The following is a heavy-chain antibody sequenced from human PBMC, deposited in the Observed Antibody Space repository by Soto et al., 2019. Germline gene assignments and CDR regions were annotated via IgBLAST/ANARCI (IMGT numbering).Heavy chain of an antibody. CDR2: IIPIFGTA. CDR3: ARADVDMVATITRSSYYYGMDV. J-gene: IGHJ6*02. CDR1: GGTFSSYA. D-gene: IGHD5-12*01. V-gene: IGHV1-69*01. Sequence: QVQLVQSGAEVKKPGSSVKVSCKASGGTFSSYAISWVRQAPGQGLEWMGGIIPIFGTANYAQKFQGRVTITADESTGTAYMELSSLRSEDTAVYYCARADVDMVATITRSSYYYGMDVWGQGTTVTVSS.